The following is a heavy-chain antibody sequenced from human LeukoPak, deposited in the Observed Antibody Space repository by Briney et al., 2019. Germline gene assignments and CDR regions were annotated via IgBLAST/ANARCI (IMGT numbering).Heavy chain of an antibody. CDR1: GYTFTGYF. J-gene: IGHJ4*02. CDR3: ARASNWNGVLY. Sequence: ASVKVSCKASGYTFTGYFMHWVRQAPGQGLEWMGWINPNSGATNYAQKFQGRVTMTRDTSISTAYMELSRLRSDDTAVYYCARASNWNGVLYWGQGTLVTVSS. V-gene: IGHV1-2*02. CDR2: INPNSGAT. D-gene: IGHD1-1*01.